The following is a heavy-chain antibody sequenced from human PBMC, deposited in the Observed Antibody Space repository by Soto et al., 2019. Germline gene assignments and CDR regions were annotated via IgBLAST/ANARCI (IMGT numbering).Heavy chain of an antibody. Sequence: GGSLRLSCAASGFTFSSYAMSWVRQAPGKGLEWVAAIGGSGGNTYYEDSVKGRFTISRDNSKNTLYLQMNSLRAEDTAVYYCAKDDTLAVAGTRGTDYWGQGTLVTVSS. CDR2: IGGSGGNT. CDR1: GFTFSSYA. J-gene: IGHJ4*02. D-gene: IGHD6-19*01. CDR3: AKDDTLAVAGTRGTDY. V-gene: IGHV3-23*01.